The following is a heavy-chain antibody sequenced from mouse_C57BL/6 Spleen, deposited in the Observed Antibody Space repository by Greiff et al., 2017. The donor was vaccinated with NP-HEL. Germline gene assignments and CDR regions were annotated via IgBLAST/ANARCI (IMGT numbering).Heavy chain of an antibody. CDR1: GFTFSDYG. CDR2: ISSGSSTI. CDR3: ARYYYGSSPDV. Sequence: DVMLVESGGGLVKPGGSLKLSCAASGFTFSDYGMHWVRQAPEKGLEWVAYISSGSSTIYYADTVKGRFTISRDNAKNTLFLQMTSLRSEDTAMYYCARYYYGSSPDVWGTGTTVTVSS. V-gene: IGHV5-17*01. D-gene: IGHD1-1*01. J-gene: IGHJ1*03.